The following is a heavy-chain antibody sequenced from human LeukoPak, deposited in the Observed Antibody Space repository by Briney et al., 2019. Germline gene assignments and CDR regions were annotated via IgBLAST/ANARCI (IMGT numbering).Heavy chain of an antibody. CDR2: IYHSGST. Sequence: SETLSLTCAVSGGSTSSGGYSWSWIRQPPGKGLEWIGYIYHSGSTYYNPSLKSRVTISVDRSKNQFSPKLSSVTAADTAVYYCARGAAVDTAMVDAFDIWGQGTMVTVSS. CDR3: ARGAAVDTAMVDAFDI. D-gene: IGHD5-18*01. CDR1: GGSTSSGGYS. J-gene: IGHJ3*02. V-gene: IGHV4-30-2*01.